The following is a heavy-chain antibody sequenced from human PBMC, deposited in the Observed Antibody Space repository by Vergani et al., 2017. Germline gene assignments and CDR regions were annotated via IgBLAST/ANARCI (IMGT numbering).Heavy chain of an antibody. D-gene: IGHD6-19*01. CDR2: IYYSGIT. J-gene: IGHJ5*02. Sequence: QLQLQESGPGLVKPSATLSLTCSVSGASIRSSNYYWGWIRQPPGKGLEWIACIYYSGITYYNPSLKSRVTISVDTSKNQFSLKLSSVTAADTAVYFCARHSTVEWLVKLGWIDPWGKGILVTVSS. CDR3: ARHSTVEWLVKLGWIDP. V-gene: IGHV4-39*01. CDR1: GASIRSSNYY.